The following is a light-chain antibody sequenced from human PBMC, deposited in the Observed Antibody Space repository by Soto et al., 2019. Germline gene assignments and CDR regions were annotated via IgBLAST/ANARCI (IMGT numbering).Light chain of an antibody. J-gene: IGLJ2*01. CDR2: EVN. Sequence: QSALTQPASVSGSPGQSITISCTGTSSDVGYYNLVSWYQHHPGKAPKFMIYEVNKRPAGVSNRFSGSKSGNTASLTISGLQAEDEADYYCSSYAGSNIPVVFGGGTKLTVL. CDR3: SSYAGSNIPVV. V-gene: IGLV2-23*02. CDR1: SSDVGYYNL.